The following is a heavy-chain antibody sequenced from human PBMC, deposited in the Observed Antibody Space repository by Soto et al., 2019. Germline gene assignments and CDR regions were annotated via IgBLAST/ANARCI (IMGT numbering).Heavy chain of an antibody. V-gene: IGHV3-23*05. J-gene: IGHJ4*02. CDR1: GFTFNTYA. CDR2: IGSDGTAI. D-gene: IGHD6-19*01. Sequence: EVQLLESGGGLVQPGGSVRLSCAASGFTFNTYAMSWVRQAPGKGLEWVSAIGSDGTAIQYADSVKGRFTISKDNSKDTLYLQMNSLRAEDTAVYYCAKPGLTVAGTRYFDRWGQGTLVTVSS. CDR3: AKPGLTVAGTRYFDR.